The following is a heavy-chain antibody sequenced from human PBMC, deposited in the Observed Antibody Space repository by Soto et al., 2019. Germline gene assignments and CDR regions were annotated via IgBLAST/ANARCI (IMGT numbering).Heavy chain of an antibody. CDR2: ISAYNGNT. V-gene: IGHV1-18*04. CDR3: AISSLSTYYDFWSGPPSVDY. J-gene: IGHJ4*02. Sequence: ASVKVSCKASGYTFTIYGISCVRQSPLQWLDGMGWISAYNGNTNYAQKLQGRVTMTTDTSTSTAYMELRSLRSDDTAVYYCAISSLSTYYDFWSGPPSVDYWGQGTLVTVSS. CDR1: GYTFTIYG. D-gene: IGHD3-3*01.